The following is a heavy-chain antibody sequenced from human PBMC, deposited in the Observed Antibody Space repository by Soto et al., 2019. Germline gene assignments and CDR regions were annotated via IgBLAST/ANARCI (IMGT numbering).Heavy chain of an antibody. CDR2: INPKSGDT. V-gene: IGHV1-2*02. J-gene: IGHJ4*02. CDR1: GYTFTGYY. CDR3: ARGSPRMGALPTY. Sequence: QVQLVQSGDEVKKSGASLKVSCKASGYTFTGYYIHWVRQAPGQGLVWMGWINPKSGDTNYAQKFQGRVSMTRDTSITTAYMEVSRLKSDDTAVYYCARGSPRMGALPTYWGQGTLVTVSS. D-gene: IGHD1-26*01.